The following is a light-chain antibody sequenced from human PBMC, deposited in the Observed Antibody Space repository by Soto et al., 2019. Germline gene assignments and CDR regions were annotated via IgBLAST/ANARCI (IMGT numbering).Light chain of an antibody. CDR1: QSVSSSY. V-gene: IGKV3-20*01. Sequence: EIVLTPSPGNLSLSPGERATLSCSASQSVSSSYLAWYQQKPGQAPRLLIYGASSRAAGIPDRFSGSGSGTDFTLTITRLEPEDFAVYYFRHYHSLTFGGGGMVDIK. J-gene: IGKJ4*01. CDR3: RHYHSLT. CDR2: GAS.